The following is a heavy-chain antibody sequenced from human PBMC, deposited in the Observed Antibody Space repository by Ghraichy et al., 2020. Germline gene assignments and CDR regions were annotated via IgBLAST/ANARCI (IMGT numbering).Heavy chain of an antibody. CDR2: ITSSSRFK. V-gene: IGHV3-48*02. D-gene: IGHD4-23*01. J-gene: IGHJ6*02. Sequence: GGSLRLSCEGSGFTFSSYSMNWVRQSPGKGLEWLSYITSSSRFKSYADSVKGRVTISRDNARNSLYLEMNSLRDEDTAVYYCARGSRVVRFYYYDGMDVWGQGTMVTVSS. CDR1: GFTFSSYS. CDR3: ARGSRVVRFYYYDGMDV.